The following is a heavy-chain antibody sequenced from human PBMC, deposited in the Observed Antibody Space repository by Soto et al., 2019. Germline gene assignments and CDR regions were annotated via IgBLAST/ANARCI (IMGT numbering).Heavy chain of an antibody. D-gene: IGHD3-10*01. CDR2: IIPILGIA. Sequence: QVQLVQSGAEVKKPGSSVKVSCKASGGTFSSYTISWVRQAPGQGLEWMGRIIPILGIANYAQKFQGRVTITADKSTSTAYMELSSLRSEDTAVYYCAMLIWGGSGNDAFDIWGQGTMVTVSS. J-gene: IGHJ3*02. CDR1: GGTFSSYT. V-gene: IGHV1-69*02. CDR3: AMLIWGGSGNDAFDI.